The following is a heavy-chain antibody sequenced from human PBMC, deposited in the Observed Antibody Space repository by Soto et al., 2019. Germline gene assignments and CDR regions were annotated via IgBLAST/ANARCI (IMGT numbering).Heavy chain of an antibody. CDR3: ARGTGGSSAWRPLDR. CDR2: MSGGGGTT. D-gene: IGHD6-19*01. V-gene: IGHV3-23*01. Sequence: GSLRLSCAASGFTFSSYAMSWVRQAPGKGLEWVSIMSGGGGTTFYADSVKGRFTISRADSNNTVYLQMNSLRDEDTALYYCARGTGGSSAWRPLDRWGQGTLVTVSS. CDR1: GFTFSSYA. J-gene: IGHJ5*02.